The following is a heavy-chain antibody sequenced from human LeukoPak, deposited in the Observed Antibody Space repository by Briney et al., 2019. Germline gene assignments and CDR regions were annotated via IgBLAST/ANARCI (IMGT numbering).Heavy chain of an antibody. CDR1: GFTFSSYS. D-gene: IGHD3-22*01. CDR2: ISSSSSYI. Sequence: GGSLRLSCAASGFTFSSYSMNWVRQAPGKGLEWVSSISSSSSYIYYADSVKGRFTISRDNAKNSLYLQMNSLRAEDTAVYYCASHPNDYYDSSGYVDYWGQGTLVTVSS. V-gene: IGHV3-21*01. CDR3: ASHPNDYYDSSGYVDY. J-gene: IGHJ4*02.